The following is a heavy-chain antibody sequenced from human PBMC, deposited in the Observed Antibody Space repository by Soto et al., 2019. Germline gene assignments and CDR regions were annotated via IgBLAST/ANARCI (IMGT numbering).Heavy chain of an antibody. V-gene: IGHV4-30-2*01. CDR2: IYHSGST. CDR3: ARHLGYSSRWHPFGFDY. Sequence: SETLSLTCTVSGGSISSGGYSWSWIRQPPGKGLEWIAYIYHSGSTDYNPSLKSRVTISVDRSKNQLSLKLSSVTAADTAVYYCARHLGYSSRWHPFGFDYWGQGTLVTVSS. D-gene: IGHD6-13*01. J-gene: IGHJ4*02. CDR1: GGSISSGGYS.